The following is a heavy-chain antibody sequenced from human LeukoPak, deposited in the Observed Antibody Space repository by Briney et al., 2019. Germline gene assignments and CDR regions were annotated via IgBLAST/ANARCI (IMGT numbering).Heavy chain of an antibody. Sequence: SGPTLVNPTQTLTLTCTFSGFSLSTRKMCVSWIRQPPGKALEWLARIDWDDDKYYSTSLKARLTISKDTAKNQVVLIMTNMDPVDTATYYCARTAYYYDSHGYFDDWGQGTLVTVSS. D-gene: IGHD3-22*01. CDR3: ARTAYYYDSHGYFDD. J-gene: IGHJ4*02. V-gene: IGHV2-70*11. CDR1: GFSLSTRKMC. CDR2: IDWDDDK.